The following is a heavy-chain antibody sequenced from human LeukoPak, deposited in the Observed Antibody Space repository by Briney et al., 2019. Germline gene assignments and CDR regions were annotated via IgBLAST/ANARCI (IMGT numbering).Heavy chain of an antibody. CDR3: VRGRYCTSTSCYTVWSVNYYYYMDV. CDR1: GGSFSGYY. J-gene: IGHJ6*03. Sequence: PSETLSLTCAVYGGSFSGYYWSWIRQPPGKGLEWIGEINHSGSTNYNPSLKSRVTISVDTSKNQFSLKLSSVTAADTAVYYCVRGRYCTSTSCYTVWSVNYYYYMDVWGKGTTVTVSS. CDR2: INHSGST. D-gene: IGHD2-2*02. V-gene: IGHV4-34*01.